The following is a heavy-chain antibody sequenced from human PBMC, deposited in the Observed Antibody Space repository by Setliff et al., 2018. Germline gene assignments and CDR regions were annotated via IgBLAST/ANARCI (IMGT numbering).Heavy chain of an antibody. CDR2: IYTSGST. CDR3: ARGRYDYVWGSYHLWDY. V-gene: IGHV4-61*09. J-gene: IGHJ4*02. CDR1: GGSISSGSYY. Sequence: PSETLSLTCTVSGGSISSGSYYWSWIRQPAGKGLEWIGHIYTSGSTNYNPSLKSRVTISVDTSKNQFSLKLSSVTAADTAVYYCARGRYDYVWGSYHLWDYWGQGTLVTV. D-gene: IGHD3-16*02.